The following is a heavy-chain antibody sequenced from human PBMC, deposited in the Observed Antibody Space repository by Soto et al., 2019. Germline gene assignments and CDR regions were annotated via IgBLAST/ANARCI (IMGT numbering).Heavy chain of an antibody. D-gene: IGHD3-3*01. CDR1: GCTFTSYG. V-gene: IGHV1-18*01. Sequence: GASVKVSCKASGCTFTSYGISWVRQAPGQGLEWMGWISAYNGNTNYAQKLQGRVTMTTDTSTSTAYMELRSLRSDDTAVYYCARDQDDFWSGYFPPWAFDIWGQGTMVTVSS. J-gene: IGHJ3*02. CDR2: ISAYNGNT. CDR3: ARDQDDFWSGYFPPWAFDI.